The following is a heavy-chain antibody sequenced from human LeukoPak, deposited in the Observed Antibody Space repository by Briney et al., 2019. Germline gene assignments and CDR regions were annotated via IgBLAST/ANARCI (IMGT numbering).Heavy chain of an antibody. CDR1: GYTFTSYG. CDR2: ISAYNGNT. CDR3: ARQYCSSTSCYGTFDY. V-gene: IGHV1-18*01. Sequence: GASVKVSCKASGYTFTSYGISWVRQAPGQGLEWMGWISAYNGNTNYAQKLQGRVTMTTDTSTSTAYMELRSLRSDDTAVYYCARQYCSSTSCYGTFDYWGQGTLVTVSS. J-gene: IGHJ4*02. D-gene: IGHD2-2*01.